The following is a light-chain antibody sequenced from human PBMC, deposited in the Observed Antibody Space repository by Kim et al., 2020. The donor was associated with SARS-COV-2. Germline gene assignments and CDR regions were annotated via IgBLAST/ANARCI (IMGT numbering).Light chain of an antibody. CDR3: QEYKRNSWT. J-gene: IGKJ1*01. CDR2: DAS. CDR1: QSISIW. V-gene: IGKV1-5*01. Sequence: DIQMTQSPSTLSASVGDRVTITCRASQSISIWLAWYQQKPGKAPNLLIYDASNLESGVPSRFSGSGSGTEFTLTISSLQPDDFATYYCQEYKRNSWTFGQGTKVEIK.